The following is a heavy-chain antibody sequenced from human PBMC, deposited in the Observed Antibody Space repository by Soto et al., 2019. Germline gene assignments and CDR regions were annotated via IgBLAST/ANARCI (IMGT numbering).Heavy chain of an antibody. D-gene: IGHD2-15*01. CDR2: ISGSGGST. V-gene: IGHV3-23*01. CDR1: GFTFSSYA. CDR3: ANLVAAKDRIGETFDY. Sequence: GGSLRLSCAASGFTFSSYAMSWVRQAPGKGLEWVSAISGSGGSTYYADSVKGRFTISRDNSKNTLYLQMNSLRAEDTAVYYCANLVAAKDRIGETFDYWGQGTLVTVSS. J-gene: IGHJ4*02.